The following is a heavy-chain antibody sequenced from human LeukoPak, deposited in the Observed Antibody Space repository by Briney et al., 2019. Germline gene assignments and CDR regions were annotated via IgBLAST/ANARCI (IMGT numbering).Heavy chain of an antibody. D-gene: IGHD5-12*01. J-gene: IGHJ4*02. Sequence: SETLSLTCTVSGDSISSGGNYWSWLRQHPEKGLEWIGYIYYSGSTYYNPSLKSRLTISVDTSKNQFSLKLSSVTAADTAVYYCARWGNSGYASGYFDYWGQGTLVTVSS. CDR2: IYYSGST. CDR3: ARWGNSGYASGYFDY. V-gene: IGHV4-31*03. CDR1: GDSISSGGNY.